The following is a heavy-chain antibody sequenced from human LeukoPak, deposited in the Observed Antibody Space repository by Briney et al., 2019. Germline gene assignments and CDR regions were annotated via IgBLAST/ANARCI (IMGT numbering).Heavy chain of an antibody. CDR2: IYTSGST. J-gene: IGHJ3*02. Sequence: PSETLSLTCTVSGGSISSYYWSWIRQPAGKGLEWIGRIYTSGSTNYNPSLKSRVTMSVGTSKNQFSLKLSSVTAADTAVYYCARGGAMGIVVVHDAFDIWGQGTMVTVSS. V-gene: IGHV4-4*07. CDR3: ARGGAMGIVVVHDAFDI. CDR1: GGSISSYY. D-gene: IGHD3-22*01.